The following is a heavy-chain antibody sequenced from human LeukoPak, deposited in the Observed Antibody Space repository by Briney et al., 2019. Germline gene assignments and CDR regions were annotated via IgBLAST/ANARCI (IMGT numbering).Heavy chain of an antibody. D-gene: IGHD1-26*01. CDR2: ISYDGSNK. CDR3: AKDLSWELLFYFDY. V-gene: IGHV3-30*18. CDR1: GFTFSSYG. J-gene: IGHJ4*02. Sequence: AGGSLRLPCAASGFTFSSYGMHWVRQAPGKGLEWVAVISYDGSNKYYADSVKGRFTISRDNSKNTLYLQMNSLRAEDTAVYYCAKDLSWELLFYFDYWGQGTLVTVSS.